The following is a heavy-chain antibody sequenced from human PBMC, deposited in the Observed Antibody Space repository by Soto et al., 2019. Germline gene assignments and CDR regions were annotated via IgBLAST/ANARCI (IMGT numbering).Heavy chain of an antibody. CDR1: GGSISSSNW. V-gene: IGHV4-4*02. Sequence: PSETLSLTCAVSGGSISSSNWWSWVRQPPGKGLEWIGEIYLSGSTNNNPSLKSRVTISVDKSKNQFSLKLSSVTAADTAVYYCAGLGYCSSTSCYKGIDYWGQGTLVTVSS. J-gene: IGHJ4*02. CDR2: IYLSGST. D-gene: IGHD2-2*02. CDR3: AGLGYCSSTSCYKGIDY.